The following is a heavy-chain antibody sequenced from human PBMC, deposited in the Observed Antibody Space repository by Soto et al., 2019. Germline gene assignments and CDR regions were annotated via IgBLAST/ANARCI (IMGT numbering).Heavy chain of an antibody. CDR1: GFTLARYT. V-gene: IGHV3-23*01. Sequence: GGSLRLSCAASGFTLARYTMGWVRHGPGKGLEWVAESYSTGGTEYADSVKGRFTISRDNSKNMLFLQMNSLRVEDTALYFCARDREPDGIWTFDSWGQGTLVTVSS. CDR2: SYSTGGT. D-gene: IGHD3-3*01. J-gene: IGHJ4*02. CDR3: ARDREPDGIWTFDS.